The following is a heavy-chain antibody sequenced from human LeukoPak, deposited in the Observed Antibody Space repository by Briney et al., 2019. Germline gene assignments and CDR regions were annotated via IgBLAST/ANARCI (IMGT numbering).Heavy chain of an antibody. CDR2: IYPGESET. CDR3: ARLPRLSRWVSLLEDALDI. CDR1: GYSFTSYW. J-gene: IGHJ3*02. V-gene: IGHV5-51*01. Sequence: GESLKISCTASGYSFTSYWIGWVRQMSGQGLEYMGVIYPGESETRYSPSFEGQVTISADKTFNAAYLQWSSLTASDSAMYYCARLPRLSRWVSLLEDALDIWGQGTMVTVS. D-gene: IGHD3-16*02.